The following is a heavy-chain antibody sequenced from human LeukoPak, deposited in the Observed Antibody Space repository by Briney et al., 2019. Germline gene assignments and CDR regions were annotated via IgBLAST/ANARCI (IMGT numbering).Heavy chain of an antibody. CDR3: ARASLRGVFAFDY. CDR1: GGSISSGSYY. CDR2: IYTSGST. D-gene: IGHD3-10*01. Sequence: SQTLSLTCTVSGGSISSGSYYWSWIRQPAGKGLEWIGRIYTSGSTNYNPSLKGRVTISVDTSKNQFPLKLSSVTAADTAVYYCARASLRGVFAFDYWGQGTLVTVSS. V-gene: IGHV4-61*02. J-gene: IGHJ4*02.